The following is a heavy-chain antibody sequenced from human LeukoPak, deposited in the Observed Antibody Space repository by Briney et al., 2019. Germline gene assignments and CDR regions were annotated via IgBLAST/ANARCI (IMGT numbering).Heavy chain of an antibody. CDR2: IRGDGSLK. D-gene: IGHD5/OR15-5a*01. J-gene: IGHJ3*01. V-gene: IGHV3-7*01. Sequence: TGGSLRLSCAASGLTFSNYCMIWVRQAPGKGLEWVANIRGDGSLKYYVDSVKVRFTISRDNTKNSLYLQMNSLRAEDMAIYYCARDSGGFSSVYYDAFDFWGQGTVVTVSS. CDR3: ARDSGGFSSVYYDAFDF. CDR1: GLTFSNYC.